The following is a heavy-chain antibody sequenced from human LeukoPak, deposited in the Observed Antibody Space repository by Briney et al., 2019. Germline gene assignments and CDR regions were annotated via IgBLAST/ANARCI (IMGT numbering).Heavy chain of an antibody. J-gene: IGHJ4*02. Sequence: GGSLRLSCTASGLSFSSYSMNWIRQAPGKGLEWVSSISRSSNYIYYADSMKGRFTISRDNARNSLYLQMNSLRAEDTAVYYCASSGCGGDCYSEKTYYLDYWGRGILVTVSS. CDR2: ISRSSNYI. CDR1: GLSFSSYS. CDR3: ASSGCGGDCYSEKTYYLDY. D-gene: IGHD2-21*02. V-gene: IGHV3-21*01.